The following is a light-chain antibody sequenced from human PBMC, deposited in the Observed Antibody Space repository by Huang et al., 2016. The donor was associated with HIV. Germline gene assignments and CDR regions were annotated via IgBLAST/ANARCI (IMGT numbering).Light chain of an antibody. J-gene: IGKJ5*01. CDR2: GAS. CDR1: QSVRSN. CDR3: QQYNNWPPIT. Sequence: EIVMTQSPATLSVSPGERATLSCRASQSVRSNVAVYQQKPGQAPRLLIYGASTRATGIPARFRGSGSGTEFTLTISSLQSEDFVVYYCQQYNNWPPITFGQGTRLEI. V-gene: IGKV3-15*01.